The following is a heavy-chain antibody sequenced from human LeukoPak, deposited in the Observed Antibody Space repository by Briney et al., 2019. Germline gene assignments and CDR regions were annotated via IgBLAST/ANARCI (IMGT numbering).Heavy chain of an antibody. D-gene: IGHD1-26*01. CDR1: GGSISSYY. Sequence: PSETLSLTCTVSGGSISSYYWSWIRQPPGEGLEWIGYIYYSGSTSYNPSLKSRVTISVDTSKNQFSLKLSSVTAADTAVYYCARDRGGVVGATTYYYYGMDVWGQGTTVTVSS. CDR2: IYYSGST. J-gene: IGHJ6*02. V-gene: IGHV4-59*01. CDR3: ARDRGGVVGATTYYYYGMDV.